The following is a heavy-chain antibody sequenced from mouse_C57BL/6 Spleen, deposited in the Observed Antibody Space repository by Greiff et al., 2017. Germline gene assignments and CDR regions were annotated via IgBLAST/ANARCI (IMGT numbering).Heavy chain of an antibody. CDR3: AREEGYSNYVYFDV. V-gene: IGHV5-4*01. D-gene: IGHD2-5*01. J-gene: IGHJ1*03. CDR1: GFTFSSYA. CDR2: ISDGGSYT. Sequence: EVKLVESGGGLVKPGGSLKLSCAASGFTFSSYAMSWVRQTPEKRLEWVATISDGGSYTYYPDNVKGRFTISRDNAKNNLYLQMSHLKSEDTAMYYCAREEGYSNYVYFDVWGTGTTVTVSS.